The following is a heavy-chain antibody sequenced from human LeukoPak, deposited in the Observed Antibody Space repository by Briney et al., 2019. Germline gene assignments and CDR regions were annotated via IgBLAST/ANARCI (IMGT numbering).Heavy chain of an antibody. Sequence: PGGSLRLSCAASGLTFSSYGMLWVRKARGKGLVWVSRVNNDGTSTIYGDSVRGRFTISRDDAKNTVYLQMNSLRVEDTAVYYCMAKGTRNYWGQGTLVTVSS. D-gene: IGHD2-2*01. CDR3: MAKGTRNY. J-gene: IGHJ4*02. CDR2: VNNDGTST. CDR1: GLTFSSYG. V-gene: IGHV3-74*01.